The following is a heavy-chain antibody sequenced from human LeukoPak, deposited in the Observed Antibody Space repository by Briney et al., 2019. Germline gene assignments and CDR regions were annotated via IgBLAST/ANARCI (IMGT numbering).Heavy chain of an antibody. Sequence: GGSLRLTCAASGLVFDDYSMRWVRQTPGKGLEWISAINWDGSGTYYAESLKGRFTISRDNGDSTLYLQMNNLRTDDTALYYCASEGGYKGPFDYWGRGTLVTVSS. V-gene: IGHV3-43*01. J-gene: IGHJ4*02. CDR3: ASEGGYKGPFDY. CDR2: INWDGSGT. CDR1: GLVFDDYS. D-gene: IGHD3-22*01.